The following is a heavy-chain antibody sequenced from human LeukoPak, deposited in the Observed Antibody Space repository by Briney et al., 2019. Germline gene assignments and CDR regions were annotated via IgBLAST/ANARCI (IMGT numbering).Heavy chain of an antibody. V-gene: IGHV3-74*01. CDR3: ARVRAMDTRDFDY. CDR2: INSDGSRT. CDR1: GFAFSDYW. J-gene: IGHJ4*02. Sequence: PGGSLRLSCAASGFAFSDYWMHWVRQAPGKGLVWVSHINSDGSRTSYADSVKGRFTIFRDNAKNTLYLQMNSLRAEDTAVYYCARVRAMDTRDFDYWGQGTLVTVSS. D-gene: IGHD5-18*01.